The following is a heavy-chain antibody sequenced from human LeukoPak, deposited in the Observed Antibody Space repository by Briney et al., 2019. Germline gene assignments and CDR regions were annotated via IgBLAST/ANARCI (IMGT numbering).Heavy chain of an antibody. CDR1: GGSISSGSYY. V-gene: IGHV4-61*02. Sequence: SQTLSLTCTVSGGSISSGSYYWSWIRQPAGKGLEWIGRIYTSGSTNYNPSLKSRVTISVDTSKNQFSLKLSSGTAADTAVYYCARALSYDILTGYQDAFDIWGQGTMVTVS. CDR3: ARALSYDILTGYQDAFDI. J-gene: IGHJ3*02. CDR2: IYTSGST. D-gene: IGHD3-9*01.